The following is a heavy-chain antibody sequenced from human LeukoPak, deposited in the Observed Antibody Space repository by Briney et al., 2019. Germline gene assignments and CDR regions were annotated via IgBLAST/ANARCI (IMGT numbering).Heavy chain of an antibody. Sequence: GGSLRLSCAASGFTFSAHAMHWVRQPTGKGLEWVSAIGTGGDTFYPGSVKGRFTISRENVKNSLYLQMNSLRAEDTAVYYCARQMTPHGNFDYWGQGTLVAVSS. CDR3: ARQMTPHGNFDY. CDR2: IGTGGDT. CDR1: GFTFSAHA. J-gene: IGHJ4*02. D-gene: IGHD1-26*01. V-gene: IGHV3-13*01.